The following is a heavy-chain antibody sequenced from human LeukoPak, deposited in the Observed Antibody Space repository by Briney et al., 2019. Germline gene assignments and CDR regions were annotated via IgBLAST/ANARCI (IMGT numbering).Heavy chain of an antibody. V-gene: IGHV4-59*08. CDR1: GGSISSYY. CDR2: IYYSGST. Sequence: SETLSLTCTVSGGSISSYYWSWIRQPPGKRLEWIGYIYYSGSTNYNPSLKSRVTISVDTSKNQFSLKLSSVTAADTAVYYCASQHYGDIFDYWGQGTLVTVSS. J-gene: IGHJ4*02. CDR3: ASQHYGDIFDY. D-gene: IGHD4-17*01.